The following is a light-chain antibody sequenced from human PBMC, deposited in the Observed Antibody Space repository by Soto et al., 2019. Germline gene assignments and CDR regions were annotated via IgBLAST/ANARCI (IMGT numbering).Light chain of an antibody. CDR1: QTLSPNY. V-gene: IGKV3-20*01. CDR2: GSS. J-gene: IGKJ5*01. CDR3: QVYGPSPPIT. Sequence: DIVLTQSPGTLSLSPGERATLSCRASQTLSPNYLAWCQQKPGHPPRLLIYGSSKRATGIPDRFSGSGSGTDFTLTISRLEPEDFAVYYCQVYGPSPPITFGQGTRLEIK.